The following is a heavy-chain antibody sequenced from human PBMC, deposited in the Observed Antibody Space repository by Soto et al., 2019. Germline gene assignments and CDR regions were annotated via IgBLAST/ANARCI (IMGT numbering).Heavy chain of an antibody. Sequence: QVQLQESGPGLVKPSQTLSLTCTVSGGSISSGGYYWSWIRQHNPSLKSRVTISVDTSKNQFSLKLSSVTAADTAVYYCARVGGINWFDPWGQGTLVTVSS. CDR1: GGSISSGGYY. CDR3: ARVGGINWFDP. D-gene: IGHD1-20*01. J-gene: IGHJ5*02. V-gene: IGHV4-31*03.